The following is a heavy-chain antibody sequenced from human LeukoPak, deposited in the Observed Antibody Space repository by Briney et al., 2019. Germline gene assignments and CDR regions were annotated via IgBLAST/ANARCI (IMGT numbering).Heavy chain of an antibody. D-gene: IGHD3-10*01. V-gene: IGHV3-23*01. CDR3: AVHGSGTFYYLYYYMDV. CDR1: GFTFSSYA. J-gene: IGHJ6*03. CDR2: ISGSGGST. Sequence: GGSLRLSCAASGFTFSSYAMSWVRQAPGKGLEWVSAISGSGGSTYYADSVKGRFTISRDNSKNTLYLQMNSLRAEDTAVYYCAVHGSGTFYYLYYYMDVWGKGTTVTVSS.